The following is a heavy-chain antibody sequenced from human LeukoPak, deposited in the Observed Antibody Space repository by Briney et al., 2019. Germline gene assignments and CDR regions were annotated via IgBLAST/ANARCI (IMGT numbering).Heavy chain of an antibody. CDR2: INGSGDAT. CDR1: GFIFSHYT. CDR3: AKGLWPYSSGWYGGY. D-gene: IGHD6-19*01. Sequence: GGSLRLSCAASGFIFSHYTMTWVRQAPGKGLEWVSSINGSGDATKYGDSVMGRFTISRDNSKNTLYLQMNSLRAEDTAVYYCAKGLWPYSSGWYGGYWGQGTLVTVSS. V-gene: IGHV3-23*01. J-gene: IGHJ4*02.